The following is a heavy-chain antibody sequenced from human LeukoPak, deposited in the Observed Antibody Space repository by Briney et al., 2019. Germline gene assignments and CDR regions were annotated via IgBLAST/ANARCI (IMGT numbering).Heavy chain of an antibody. CDR2: IYYSGST. J-gene: IGHJ4*02. Sequence: TLSLTCTVSGGSISSGDYYWSWIRQPPGKGLEWIWYIYYSGSTYYNPSLKSRVTISVDTSKNQFSLKLSSVTAADTAVYYCARSYCSGGSCYSFDYWGQGTLVTVSS. D-gene: IGHD2-15*01. CDR1: GGSISSGDYY. V-gene: IGHV4-30-4*01. CDR3: ARSYCSGGSCYSFDY.